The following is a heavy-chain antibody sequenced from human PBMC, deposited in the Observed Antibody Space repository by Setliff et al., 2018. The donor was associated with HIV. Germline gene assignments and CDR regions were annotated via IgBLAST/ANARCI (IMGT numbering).Heavy chain of an antibody. J-gene: IGHJ4*02. V-gene: IGHV4-4*09. CDR3: ARLIHTGLLYFDF. D-gene: IGHD2-8*02. Sequence: PSETLSLTCTVSGGSISSYYWSWIRQPPGKGLEWIGYINTSGTTNYNPSLKSRVTISVDTSKNQFTLKLSSVTAADTSVYFCARLIHTGLLYFDFWGLGTLVTVSS. CDR2: INTSGTT. CDR1: GGSISSYY.